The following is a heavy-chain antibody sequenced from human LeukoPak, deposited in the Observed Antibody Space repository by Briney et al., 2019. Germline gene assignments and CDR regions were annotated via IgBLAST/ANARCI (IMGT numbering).Heavy chain of an antibody. D-gene: IGHD4-11*01. CDR3: ARMTTVMNYYYYMDV. V-gene: IGHV4-39*07. CDR2: IYYSGST. J-gene: IGHJ6*03. CDR1: GGSISSSSYY. Sequence: SETLSLTCTVSGGSISSSSYYWGWIRQPPGKGLEWIGSIYYSGSTYYNPSLKSRVTISLDTSKNQFSLKLSSVTAADTAVYYCARMTTVMNYYYYMDVWGKGTTVTVSS.